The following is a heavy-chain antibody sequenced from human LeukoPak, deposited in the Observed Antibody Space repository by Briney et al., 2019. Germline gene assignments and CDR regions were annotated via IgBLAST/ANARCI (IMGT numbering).Heavy chain of an antibody. J-gene: IGHJ3*02. CDR2: INTNTGNP. D-gene: IGHD6-19*01. Sequence: ASVKVSCKASGYTFTSYAMNWVRQAPGQGLEWMGWINTNTGNPTYAQGFTGRFVFSLDTSVSTAYLQIGSLKAEDTAVYYCARARSGWASDAFDIWGQGTMVTVSS. CDR1: GYTFTSYA. V-gene: IGHV7-4-1*01. CDR3: ARARSGWASDAFDI.